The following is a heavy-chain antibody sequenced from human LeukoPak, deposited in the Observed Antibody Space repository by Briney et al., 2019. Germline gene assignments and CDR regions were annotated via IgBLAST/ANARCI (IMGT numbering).Heavy chain of an antibody. CDR1: GGTFSSYA. J-gene: IGHJ4*02. D-gene: IGHD1-26*01. CDR2: IIPIFGTA. Sequence: GSSVKVSCKASGGTFSSYAISWVRQAPGQGLEWMGRIIPIFGTANYAQKFQGRVTITTDGSTSTAYMELSSLRSEDTAVYYCARDSAVWSGSFVYYFDYWGQGTLVTVSS. V-gene: IGHV1-69*05. CDR3: ARDSAVWSGSFVYYFDY.